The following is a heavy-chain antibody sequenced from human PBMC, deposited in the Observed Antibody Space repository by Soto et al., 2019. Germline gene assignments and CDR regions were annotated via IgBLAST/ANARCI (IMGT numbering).Heavy chain of an antibody. V-gene: IGHV3-64*01. CDR3: ARPGDISFLAY. J-gene: IGHJ4*02. Sequence: PGGSLRLSCAASGSTFSDYYMHWVRQAPGKGLEYVSAISSNGGSTYYANSVKGRFTISRDNSKNTLYLQMGSLRAEDMAVYYCARPGDISFLAYGRQGTLVTFS. D-gene: IGHD2-15*01. CDR2: ISSNGGST. CDR1: GSTFSDYY.